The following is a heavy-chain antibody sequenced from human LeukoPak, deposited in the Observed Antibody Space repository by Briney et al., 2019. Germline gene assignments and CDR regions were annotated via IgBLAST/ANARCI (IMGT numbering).Heavy chain of an antibody. J-gene: IGHJ5*02. CDR1: VGSISNHY. CDR2: IHYSGST. D-gene: IGHD2-2*01. CDR3: ARDFGRGYCSTTSCSVPWFDP. Sequence: SETLSLTCTVSVGSISNHYWSWIRRPPGKGLEWIGYIHYSGSTNYNPSLKSRVTISVDTSKNQFSLKLTSVTAADTAVYCCARDFGRGYCSTTSCSVPWFDPWGQGTLVTVSS. V-gene: IGHV4-59*11.